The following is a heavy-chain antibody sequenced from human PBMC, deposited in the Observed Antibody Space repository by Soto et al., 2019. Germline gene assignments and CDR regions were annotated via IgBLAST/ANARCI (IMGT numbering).Heavy chain of an antibody. J-gene: IGHJ5*02. D-gene: IGHD3-9*01. CDR3: ARDPRTKYDILTGQPTGT. V-gene: IGHV3-48*02. CDR1: GFTFSSYS. Sequence: PGGSLRLSCAASGFTFSSYSMNWVRQAPGKGLEWVSYISSSSSTIYYADSVKGRFSISRDNAKNSLYLQMNSLRDEDTAVYYCARDPRTKYDILTGQPTGTWGQGTLVTV. CDR2: ISSSSSTI.